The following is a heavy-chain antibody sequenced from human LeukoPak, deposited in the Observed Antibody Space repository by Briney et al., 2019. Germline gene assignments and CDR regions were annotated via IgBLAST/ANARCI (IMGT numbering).Heavy chain of an antibody. CDR3: ARDPGAYFDY. CDR2: INTDGSST. Sequence: PGGSLRLSCAASGFTFTNYWMHWVRQAPGKGLVWVSHINTDGSSTNCADSVKGRFTISRDNAKNTLYLQMNSLRAEDTAVYYCARDPGAYFDYWGQGTLVTVSS. J-gene: IGHJ4*02. CDR1: GFTFTNYW. V-gene: IGHV3-74*01. D-gene: IGHD3-16*01.